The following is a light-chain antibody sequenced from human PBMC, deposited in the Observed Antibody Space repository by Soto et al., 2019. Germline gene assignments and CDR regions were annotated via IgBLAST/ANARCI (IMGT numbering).Light chain of an antibody. CDR1: SSNIGSNI. CDR2: SNN. V-gene: IGLV1-44*01. J-gene: IGLJ2*01. Sequence: QSVLTQPPSASGTPGQRATISCSGSSSNIGSNIVNWYQQLPGTAPKLLIYSNNQRPSGVPDRFSGSKSGTSASLAISGLQSEDEADYYCAAWDDSLKGVVFGGGTKVTVL. CDR3: AAWDDSLKGVV.